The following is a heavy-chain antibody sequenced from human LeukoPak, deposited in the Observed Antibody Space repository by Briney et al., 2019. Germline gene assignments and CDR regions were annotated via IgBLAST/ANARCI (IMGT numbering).Heavy chain of an antibody. CDR2: ISHHSSTI. J-gene: IGHJ6*02. Sequence: VRTLRLSRAASVFTFNNYNMNGVRQAPGKGLEGVSYISHHSSTISSADSVKSRFTISRDNAKNSLYLKMKSLSAEDTAVYYCARVPSDYYGMDVWGQGTTVTVSS. CDR1: VFTFNNYN. V-gene: IGHV3-48*01. D-gene: IGHD3-3*01. CDR3: ARVPSDYYGMDV.